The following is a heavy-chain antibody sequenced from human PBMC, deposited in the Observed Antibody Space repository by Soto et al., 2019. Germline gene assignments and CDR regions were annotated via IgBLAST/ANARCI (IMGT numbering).Heavy chain of an antibody. D-gene: IGHD3-3*01. CDR3: TTGSRKYYDFWSGYYSNYYYYGMDV. V-gene: IGHV3-15*01. CDR2: IKSKTDGGTT. J-gene: IGHJ6*02. CDR1: GFTFSNAW. Sequence: GGSLRLSCAASGFTFSNAWMSWVRQAPGKGLEWVGRIKSKTDGGTTDYAAPVKGRFTISRDDSKNTLYLQMNSLKTEDTAVYYCTTGSRKYYDFWSGYYSNYYYYGMDVWGQGTTVTVS.